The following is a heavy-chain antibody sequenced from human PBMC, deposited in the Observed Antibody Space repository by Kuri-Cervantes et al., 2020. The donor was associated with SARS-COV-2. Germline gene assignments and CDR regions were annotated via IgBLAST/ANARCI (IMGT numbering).Heavy chain of an antibody. CDR1: GGSISSYY. CDR3: ARAGSLLWFGELLSLFDY. J-gene: IGHJ4*02. CDR2: INHSGST. V-gene: IGHV4-34*01. Sequence: ESLKISCTVSGGSISSYYWSWIRQPPGKGLEWIGEINHSGSTNYNPSLKSRVTISVDTSKNQFSLKLSSVTAADTAVYYCARAGSLLWFGELLSLFDYWGQGTLVTVSS. D-gene: IGHD3-10*01.